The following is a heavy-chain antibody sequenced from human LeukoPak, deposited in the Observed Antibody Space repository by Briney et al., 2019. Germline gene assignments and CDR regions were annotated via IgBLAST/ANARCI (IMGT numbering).Heavy chain of an antibody. CDR2: IRYDGSNK. J-gene: IGHJ4*02. D-gene: IGHD2-15*01. Sequence: GGSLRLSCAASAFTFSSYGMHWVRQAPGKGLEWVAFIRYDGSNKYYADSVKGGLTISRDNSKNTLYLQMNSLRAEDTAVYYCAKLTLLGYCSGGSCYDRRVFDYWGQGTLVTVSS. CDR1: AFTFSSYG. CDR3: AKLTLLGYCSGGSCYDRRVFDY. V-gene: IGHV3-30*02.